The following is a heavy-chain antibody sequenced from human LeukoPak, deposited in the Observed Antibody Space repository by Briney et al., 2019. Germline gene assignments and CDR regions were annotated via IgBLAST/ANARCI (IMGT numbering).Heavy chain of an antibody. V-gene: IGHV3-23*01. CDR2: ISGSGGST. CDR1: GFTFSSYA. Sequence: GGSLRLSCAASGFTFSSYALSWVRQAPGKGLEWVAGISGSGGSTYYADSVKGRFTISRDNSKNTLYLQLNSLRAEDTAVYYCARDLTPLVATSIFSSWGQGTLVTVSS. CDR3: ARDLTPLVATSIFSS. J-gene: IGHJ5*02. D-gene: IGHD5-12*01.